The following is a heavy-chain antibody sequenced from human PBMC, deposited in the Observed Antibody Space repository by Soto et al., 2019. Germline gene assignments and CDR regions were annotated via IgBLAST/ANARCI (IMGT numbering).Heavy chain of an antibody. D-gene: IGHD3-3*01. J-gene: IGHJ3*02. Sequence: ASVKVSCKVSGYTFTSYGISWVRQAPGQGLEWMGWISAYNGNTNYAQKLQGRVTMTTDKSTSTAYMELRSLRSDDTAVYYCARQHWSGYGDAFDIWGQGTMVTVSS. CDR3: ARQHWSGYGDAFDI. V-gene: IGHV1-18*04. CDR2: ISAYNGNT. CDR1: GYTFTSYG.